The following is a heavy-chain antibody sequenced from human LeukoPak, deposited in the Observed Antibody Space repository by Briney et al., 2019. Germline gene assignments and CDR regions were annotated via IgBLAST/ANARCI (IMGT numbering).Heavy chain of an antibody. CDR2: FDPEDGET. CDR1: GYTITELS. J-gene: IGHJ4*02. D-gene: IGHD6-13*01. CDR3: ATQQLYSSSWYRFDY. Sequence: GASVKVSCKVSGYTITELSMHWVRQAPGKGLEWMGGFDPEDGETIYAQKFQGRVTMTEDTSTDTAYMELSSLRSEDTAVYYCATQQLYSSSWYRFDYWGQGPLVTVSS. V-gene: IGHV1-24*01.